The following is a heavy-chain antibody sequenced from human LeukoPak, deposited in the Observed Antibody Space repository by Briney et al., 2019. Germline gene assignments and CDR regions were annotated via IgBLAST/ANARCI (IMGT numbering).Heavy chain of an antibody. CDR1: GFTFDDYG. Sequence: GSLRLSCAASGFTFDDYGMSWIRQPPGKGLEWIGYIYYSGSTNYNPSLKSRVTISVDTSKNQFSLKLSSVTAADTAVYYCAREGEQLDYWGQGTLVTVSS. CDR2: IYYSGST. CDR3: AREGEQLDY. J-gene: IGHJ4*02. D-gene: IGHD6-6*01. V-gene: IGHV4-59*01.